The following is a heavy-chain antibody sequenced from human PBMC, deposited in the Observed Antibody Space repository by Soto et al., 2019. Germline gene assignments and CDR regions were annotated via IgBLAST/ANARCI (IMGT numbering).Heavy chain of an antibody. V-gene: IGHV3-48*03. CDR3: GTDPEIYSRLDFRTFY. CDR1: GFRFTNYE. Sequence: GVSLRLACTSSGFRFTNYEMRSVGHAPGNGLDLISDISSSGKTTSYSASLKGRFTICRDKAKNSRYLQMNRLRAGDTPVYYFGTDPEIYSRLDFRTFYCGKGT. D-gene: IGHD5-12*01. J-gene: IGHJ4*02. CDR2: ISSSGKTT.